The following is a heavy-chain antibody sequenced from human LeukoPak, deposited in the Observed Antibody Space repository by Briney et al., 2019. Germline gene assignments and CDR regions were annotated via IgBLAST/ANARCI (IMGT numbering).Heavy chain of an antibody. CDR1: GFTFSSYE. V-gene: IGHV3-48*03. D-gene: IGHD2-15*01. CDR3: AREYYSGGSCYVDY. J-gene: IGHJ4*02. Sequence: GGSLRLSCAASGFTFSSYEMNWVRQAPGKGLEWVSYISSSGSTIYYADSVKGRFTISRDNAKNSLYLQMNSLRAEDTAVYYCAREYYSGGSCYVDYWGQGTLVTVSS. CDR2: ISSSGSTI.